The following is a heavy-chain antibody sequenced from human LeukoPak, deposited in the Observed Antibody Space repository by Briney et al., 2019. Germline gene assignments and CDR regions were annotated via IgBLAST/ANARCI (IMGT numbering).Heavy chain of an antibody. D-gene: IGHD3-3*01. CDR3: ARLVFGMDYFDY. CDR1: SGSISSITYY. Sequence: SETLSLTCTVSSGSISSITYYRGWIRQPPGKGLEWIGSTYYSGSTYSSLKSRVTISVDTSKNQFSLKLSSVTAADTAVYYCARLVFGMDYFDYWGQGTLVTVSS. V-gene: IGHV4-39*01. CDR2: TYYSGST. J-gene: IGHJ4*02.